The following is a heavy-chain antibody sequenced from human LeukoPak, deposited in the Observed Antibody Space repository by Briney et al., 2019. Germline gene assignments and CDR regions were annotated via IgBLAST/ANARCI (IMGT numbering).Heavy chain of an antibody. V-gene: IGHV4-39*07. CDR2: IYYTGTT. Sequence: SETLSLTCTVSGGSISSSSYYWGWIRQTPGKGLEWIGSIYYTGTTYYNPSLKSRVTISLDTSKNQFSLRLTSVTAADTAVYYCAREGDYYDTSGTLDYWGQGTLVTVSS. D-gene: IGHD3-22*01. J-gene: IGHJ4*02. CDR3: AREGDYYDTSGTLDY. CDR1: GGSISSSSYY.